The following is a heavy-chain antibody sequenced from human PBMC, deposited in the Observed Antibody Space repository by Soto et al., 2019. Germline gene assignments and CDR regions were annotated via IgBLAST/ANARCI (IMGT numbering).Heavy chain of an antibody. Sequence: QITLKESGPTLVKPTQTLTLTCTFSGFSLSTSGVGVGWIRQPPGKALEWLALLYWDDDKRYSPSLKSRLTITKDPSKNPVVLTMTNIDPVDTATYYCAHQITIFGGYYGMDVWGQGTTVTVSS. J-gene: IGHJ6*02. CDR2: LYWDDDK. CDR1: GFSLSTSGVG. D-gene: IGHD3-3*01. CDR3: AHQITIFGGYYGMDV. V-gene: IGHV2-5*02.